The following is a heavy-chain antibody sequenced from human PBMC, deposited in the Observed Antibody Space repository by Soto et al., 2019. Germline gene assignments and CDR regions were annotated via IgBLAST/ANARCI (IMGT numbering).Heavy chain of an antibody. V-gene: IGHV2-5*02. CDR2: IYWDDSK. CDR1: GFSLTTDRVG. Sequence: QITLKESGPTLVKPTQTLTLTCTFSGFSLTTDRVGVGWIRQPPGEALEWLAVIYWDDSKTYRPSLESRLTITKDTSKNQVALTMTTMDSLDTATYYCAPAYGGRSLSWGQGTLVTVSS. J-gene: IGHJ5*02. CDR3: APAYGGRSLS. D-gene: IGHD1-26*01.